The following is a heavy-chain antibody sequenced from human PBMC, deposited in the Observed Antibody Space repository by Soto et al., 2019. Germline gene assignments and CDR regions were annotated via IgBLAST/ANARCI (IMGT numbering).Heavy chain of an antibody. CDR1: GGTFSSYA. CDR2: IIPIFGTA. CDR3: ARDSVDPPAGFYYYGMDV. J-gene: IGHJ6*02. D-gene: IGHD3-10*01. Sequence: ASVKVSCKASGGTFSSYAISWVRQAPGQGLEWMGGIIPIFGTANYAQKFQGRVTITADESTSTAYMELSSLRSEDTAVYYCARDSVDPPAGFYYYGMDVWGQGTTVTVSS. V-gene: IGHV1-69*13.